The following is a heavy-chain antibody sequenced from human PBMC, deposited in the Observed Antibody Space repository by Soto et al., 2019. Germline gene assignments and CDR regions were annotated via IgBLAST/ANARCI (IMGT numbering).Heavy chain of an antibody. V-gene: IGHV3-30*18. CDR3: AKEAAAGPIRFDY. J-gene: IGHJ4*02. CDR2: ISYDGSNK. CDR1: GFTFSSYG. Sequence: PGGSLRLSCAASGFTFSSYGMHWVRQAPGKGLEWVAVISYDGSNKYYADSVKGRFTISRDNSKNTLYLQMNSLRAEDTAVYYCAKEAAAGPIRFDYWGQGTLVTVSS. D-gene: IGHD6-13*01.